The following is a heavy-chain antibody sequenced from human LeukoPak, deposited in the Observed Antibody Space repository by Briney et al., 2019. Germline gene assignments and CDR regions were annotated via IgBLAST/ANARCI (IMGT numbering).Heavy chain of an antibody. Sequence: ASAKVSCKASGYTFTTYDINWVRQATGQGLEWMGWMNPNSGNTGYTQKFQGRVTMTRNTSISTAYMELSSPRSEDTAVYYCARGRGSGHKENWFDPWGQGTLVTVSS. V-gene: IGHV1-8*01. CDR3: ARGRGSGHKENWFDP. D-gene: IGHD6-19*01. J-gene: IGHJ5*02. CDR2: MNPNSGNT. CDR1: GYTFTTYD.